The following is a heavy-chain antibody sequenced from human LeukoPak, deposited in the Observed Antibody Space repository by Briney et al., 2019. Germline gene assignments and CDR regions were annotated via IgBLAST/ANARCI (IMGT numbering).Heavy chain of an antibody. Sequence: GGSLRLSCAASGFTFTSYWMSWVRQAPGKGLEWVASIKQDGSEKYYVDSVKGRFTISRDNAKNSLNLQMNSLRAEDTAIYYCAKRGPIYSASPGNYFDYWGQGTLVTVSS. CDR2: IKQDGSEK. CDR1: GFTFTSYW. CDR3: AKRGPIYSASPGNYFDY. V-gene: IGHV3-7*03. D-gene: IGHD3-10*01. J-gene: IGHJ4*02.